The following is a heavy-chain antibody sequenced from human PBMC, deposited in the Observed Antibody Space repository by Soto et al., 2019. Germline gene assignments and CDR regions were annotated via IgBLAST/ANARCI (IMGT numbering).Heavy chain of an antibody. J-gene: IGHJ4*02. V-gene: IGHV3-7*01. CDR1: GFTFSSYW. CDR2: IKQDGSEK. CDR3: AKPSHDFWSGYYHPFDD. Sequence: GGSLRLSCAASGFTFSSYWMSWVRQAPGKGLEWVANIKQDGSEKYYVDSVKGRFTISRDNAKNSLYLQMNSLRVEDTAVYYCAKPSHDFWSGYYHPFDDWGQGTLVTVSS. D-gene: IGHD3-3*01.